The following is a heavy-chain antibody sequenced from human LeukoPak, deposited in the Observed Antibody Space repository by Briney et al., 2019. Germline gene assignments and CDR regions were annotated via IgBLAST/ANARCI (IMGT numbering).Heavy chain of an antibody. D-gene: IGHD3-22*01. CDR3: ARKGKNYYDSSGYYYFDY. V-gene: IGHV1-2*06. CDR1: GYTFTSYD. J-gene: IGHJ4*02. CDR2: INPNSGGT. Sequence: ASVQVSCKASGYTFTSYDINWVRQAPGQGLEWMGRINPNSGGTNYAQKFQGRVTMTRDTSISTAYMELSRLRSDDTAVYYCARKGKNYYDSSGYYYFDYWGQGTLVTVSS.